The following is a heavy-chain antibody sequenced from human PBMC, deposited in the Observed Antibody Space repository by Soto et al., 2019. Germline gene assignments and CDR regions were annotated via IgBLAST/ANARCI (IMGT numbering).Heavy chain of an antibody. Sequence: SEALSLTCTVSGGSISSYYWSWIRQPPGKGLEWIGYIYYSGSTNYNPPLKSRVTISVDTSKNQFSLKLSSVTAADTAVYYCARWLVGRGNWFDPWGQGTLVTVSS. CDR1: GGSISSYY. J-gene: IGHJ5*02. D-gene: IGHD6-19*01. CDR3: ARWLVGRGNWFDP. V-gene: IGHV4-59*01. CDR2: IYYSGST.